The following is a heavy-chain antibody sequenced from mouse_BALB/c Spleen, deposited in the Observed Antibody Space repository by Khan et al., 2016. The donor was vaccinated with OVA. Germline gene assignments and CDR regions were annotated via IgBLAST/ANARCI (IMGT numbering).Heavy chain of an antibody. J-gene: IGHJ3*01. CDR2: IDPPNGAS. D-gene: IGHD2-3*01. V-gene: IGHV14-3*02. Sequence: VQLQQSGAELMKPGASVKLSCSASGFNIKDTSIHWVKKRPEQGLEWIGRIDPPNGASKYGPKFKEKATLTADTSYNTTYQQLSSLTSEDTAVYYCATLYVNPFADWGQGTLVSVSA. CDR1: GFNIKDTS. CDR3: ATLYVNPFAD.